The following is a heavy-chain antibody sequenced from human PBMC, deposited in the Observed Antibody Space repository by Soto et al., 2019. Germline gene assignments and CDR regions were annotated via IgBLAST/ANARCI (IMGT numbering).Heavy chain of an antibody. D-gene: IGHD3-10*01. V-gene: IGHV1-18*01. CDR3: ARSGSMPYYYYGMDV. CDR1: GYTFARYG. J-gene: IGHJ6*02. CDR2: ISGHNGDT. Sequence: QVQLVQSGAEVKKPGASVRVSCKASGYTFARYGIDWVRQAPGQGLEWMGWISGHNGDTKYVQKFQGRVSMTTDTSTSTASMELRSLRSDDTAVYYYARSGSMPYYYYGMDVWGQGTTVTVSS.